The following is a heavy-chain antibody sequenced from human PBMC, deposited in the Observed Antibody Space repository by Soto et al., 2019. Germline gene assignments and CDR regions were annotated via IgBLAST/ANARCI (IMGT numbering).Heavy chain of an antibody. CDR3: ATAGGGFGEFVHN. CDR2: ILYDGSDK. Sequence: GGSLRLSCAASGFTFSSYGMHWVRQAPGKGLEWVAGILYDGSDKYYADSVKGRFTISRENSKNTLYLQMNSRSSVDSAVSYCATAGGGFGEFVHNWGQGTLVTVSS. V-gene: IGHV3-30*03. D-gene: IGHD3-10*01. J-gene: IGHJ4*02. CDR1: GFTFSSYG.